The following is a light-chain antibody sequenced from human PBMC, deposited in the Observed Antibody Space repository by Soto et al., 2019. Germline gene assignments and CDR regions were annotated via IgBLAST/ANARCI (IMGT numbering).Light chain of an antibody. CDR2: GTS. J-gene: IGKJ1*01. Sequence: EIVLTQSPGTLSLSPGERATLSCRASQRVSSNYLAWYQQRPGQAPGLLIYGTSNRATGIPDRFSGSGSGTDFTLTISRLEPEDFEVYYCQQYNRSPWEFGQGTTVEI. CDR1: QRVSSNY. CDR3: QQYNRSPWE. V-gene: IGKV3-20*01.